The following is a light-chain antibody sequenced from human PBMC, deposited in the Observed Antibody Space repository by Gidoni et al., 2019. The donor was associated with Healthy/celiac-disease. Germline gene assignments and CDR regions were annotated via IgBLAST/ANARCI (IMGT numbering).Light chain of an antibody. CDR3: QAWDSSTYVV. V-gene: IGLV3-1*01. Sequence: SYELTQPPSVSVSPGQTSSITCSGDKLGDKYACWYQQKPGQSPVLVSYQDSNRPSGSPERFSGSNSGNTATLTISGTQAMDEADYYCQAWDSSTYVVFGGGTKLTVL. CDR1: KLGDKY. J-gene: IGLJ2*01. CDR2: QDS.